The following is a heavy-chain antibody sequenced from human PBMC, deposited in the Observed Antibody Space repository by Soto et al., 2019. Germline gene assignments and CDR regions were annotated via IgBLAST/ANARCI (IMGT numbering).Heavy chain of an antibody. D-gene: IGHD6-19*01. J-gene: IGHJ4*02. CDR2: ISPSGDRS. CDR3: ARVRADADVY. CDR1: GYTFINYN. V-gene: IGHV1-46*01. Sequence: QVQLTQSGAEVKRPGASVKISCKASGYTFINYNMNWVRQAPGQGLEWLGMISPSGDRSAYAPKFRGRVTMTSDTSTSTVYMELNSLRSEDTAVYYCARVRADADVYWGQGTLVIVSS.